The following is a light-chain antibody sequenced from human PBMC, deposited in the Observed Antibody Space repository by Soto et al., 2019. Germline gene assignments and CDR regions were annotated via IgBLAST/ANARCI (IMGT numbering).Light chain of an antibody. CDR2: GAS. Sequence: DIQLTQSPTLLSASVGDRVTITCRASQGFSNNLAWYQQKPGKAPQLLIYGASTLQSGVPSRFSGSGSGTDITLTISSLHPEDFATYYCQHLSGDPFFFTFGPGTTVDIK. CDR1: QGFSNN. J-gene: IGKJ3*01. CDR3: QHLSGDPFFFT. V-gene: IGKV1-9*01.